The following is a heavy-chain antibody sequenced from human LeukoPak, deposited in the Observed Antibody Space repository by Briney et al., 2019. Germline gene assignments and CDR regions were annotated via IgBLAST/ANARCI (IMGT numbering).Heavy chain of an antibody. D-gene: IGHD3-3*01. Sequence: ASVKVSCKASGYTFTSYDINWVRQAPGQGLEWMGWMNPNSGNTGYAQKFQGRVTMTRNTSISTAYMELSSLRSEDTAVYYCAKAGKYYDFWSGYYYYGMDVWGQGTTVTVSS. CDR1: GYTFTSYD. J-gene: IGHJ6*02. V-gene: IGHV1-8*01. CDR2: MNPNSGNT. CDR3: AKAGKYYDFWSGYYYYGMDV.